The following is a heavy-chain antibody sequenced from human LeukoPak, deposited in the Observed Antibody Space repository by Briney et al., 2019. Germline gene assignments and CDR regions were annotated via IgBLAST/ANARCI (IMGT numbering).Heavy chain of an antibody. D-gene: IGHD6-13*01. CDR2: INPSGGST. V-gene: IGHV1-46*01. CDR3: AREDSSSGFDP. CDR1: GYTFTGYY. J-gene: IGHJ5*02. Sequence: ASVKVSCKASGYTFTGYYMHWVRQAPGQGLEWMGIINPSGGSTSYAQKFQGRVTMTRDMSTSTVYMELSSLRSEDTAVYYCAREDSSSGFDPWGQGTLVTVSS.